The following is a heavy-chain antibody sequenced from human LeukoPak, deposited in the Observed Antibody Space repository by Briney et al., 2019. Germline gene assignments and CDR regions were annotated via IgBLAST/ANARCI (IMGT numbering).Heavy chain of an antibody. CDR2: IYYSGST. Sequence: SETLSLTCTVSGGSISSSSYYWGWMRQPPGKGLEWIGSIYYSGSTYYNPSLKSRVTISVDTSKNQFSLKLSSVTAADTAVYYCARPATDTADDYWGQGTLVTVSS. CDR3: ARPATDTADDY. J-gene: IGHJ4*02. V-gene: IGHV4-39*01. CDR1: GGSISSSSYY. D-gene: IGHD1-1*01.